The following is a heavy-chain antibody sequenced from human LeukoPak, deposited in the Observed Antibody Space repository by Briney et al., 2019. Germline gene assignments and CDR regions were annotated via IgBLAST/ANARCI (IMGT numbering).Heavy chain of an antibody. D-gene: IGHD2-2*01. CDR3: AREGHCTSASCALDY. V-gene: IGHV1-2*02. Sequence: ASVKVSCKASGYTFTGYYMHWVRQAPGQGLEWMGWINPNSGGTNYAQKFQGRVTMTRDTSITTAYMELSRLSSDDTAVYYCAREGHCTSASCALDYWGQGTLVTVSS. CDR1: GYTFTGYY. J-gene: IGHJ4*02. CDR2: INPNSGGT.